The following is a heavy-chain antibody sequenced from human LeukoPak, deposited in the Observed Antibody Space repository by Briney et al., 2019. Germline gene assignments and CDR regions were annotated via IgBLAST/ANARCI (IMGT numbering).Heavy chain of an antibody. D-gene: IGHD5-18*01. CDR1: GYTFTSYG. J-gene: IGHJ4*02. CDR3: ARDRRYSYGRTFDY. V-gene: IGHV1-18*01. CDR2: ISAYNGNT. Sequence: ASVKVSFKASGYTFTSYGISWVRQAPGQGLEWMGWISAYNGNTNYAQKLQGRVTMTTDTSTSTTYMELRSLRSDDTAVYYCARDRRYSYGRTFDYWGQGTLVTVSS.